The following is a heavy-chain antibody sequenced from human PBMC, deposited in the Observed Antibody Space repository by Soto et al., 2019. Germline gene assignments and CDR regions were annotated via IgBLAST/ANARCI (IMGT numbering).Heavy chain of an antibody. CDR1: GGSISPYY. J-gene: IGHJ5*02. V-gene: IGHV4-59*08. Sequence: SETLSLTCTVSGGSISPYYWAWVRQPPGEGLEWVGYIYYSGSTSYNPSLKSRVTLSLETSKSQFSMRLSSVTASDTAVYNCARLGEYDRPLDPWGEVTLVTVTS. CDR2: IYYSGST. D-gene: IGHD2-21*01. CDR3: ARLGEYDRPLDP.